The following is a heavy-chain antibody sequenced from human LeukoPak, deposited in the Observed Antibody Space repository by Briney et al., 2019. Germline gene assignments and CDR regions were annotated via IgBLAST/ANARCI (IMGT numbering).Heavy chain of an antibody. D-gene: IGHD2-2*01. CDR1: GYTFTGYY. V-gene: IGHV1-2*02. Sequence: ASVKVSCKASGYTFTGYYMHWVRQAPGQGLEWMGWINPNSGGTNYAQKFQGRVTMTGDTSISTAYMELSRLRSDDTAVYYCASGYCSSTSCDDAFDIWGQGTMVTVSS. J-gene: IGHJ3*02. CDR3: ASGYCSSTSCDDAFDI. CDR2: INPNSGGT.